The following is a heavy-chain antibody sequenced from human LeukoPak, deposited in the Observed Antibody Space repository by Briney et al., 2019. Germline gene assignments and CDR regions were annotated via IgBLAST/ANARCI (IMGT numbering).Heavy chain of an antibody. D-gene: IGHD3-3*01. CDR2: ISGYNGNT. Sequence: ASVKVSCKASGYTFTSYGISWVRQAPGQGLEWMGWISGYNGNTKYAQNLQGRVTLTTDTSASTAYMELRSLRSDDTAVYYCARNFFSGDWFDPWDQGTLVTVSS. CDR3: ARNFFSGDWFDP. CDR1: GYTFTSYG. J-gene: IGHJ5*02. V-gene: IGHV1-18*01.